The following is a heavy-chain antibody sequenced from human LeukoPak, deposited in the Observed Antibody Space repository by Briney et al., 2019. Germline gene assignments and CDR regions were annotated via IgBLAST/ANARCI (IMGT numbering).Heavy chain of an antibody. CDR2: IYCSGST. CDR3: ARHSRSVDYGSGSYTWDY. J-gene: IGHJ4*02. V-gene: IGHV4-39*01. CDR1: GGSVSGIIYY. Sequence: PSETLSLTCTVSGGSVSGIIYYWGWIRQPPGKGLEWIRTIYCSGSTYYNVSLKSRITISVDTSRNQFSLKLSSVTAADTAVYYCARHSRSVDYGSGSYTWDYWGQGTLVTVSS. D-gene: IGHD3-10*01.